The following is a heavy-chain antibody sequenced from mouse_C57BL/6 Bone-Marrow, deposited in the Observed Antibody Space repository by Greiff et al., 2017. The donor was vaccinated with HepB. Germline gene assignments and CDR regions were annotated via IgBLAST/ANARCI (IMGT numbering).Heavy chain of an antibody. CDR2: IYPGDGDT. D-gene: IGHD1-1*01. J-gene: IGHJ2*01. V-gene: IGHV1-82*01. Sequence: VKLQQSGPELVKPGASVKISCKASGYAFSSSWMNWVKQRPGKGLEWIGRIYPGDGDTNYNGKFKGKATLTADKSSSTAYMQLSSLTSEDSAVYFCARSEYYGSSPYDYGGQGTTLTVSS. CDR1: GYAFSSSW. CDR3: ARSEYYGSSPYDY.